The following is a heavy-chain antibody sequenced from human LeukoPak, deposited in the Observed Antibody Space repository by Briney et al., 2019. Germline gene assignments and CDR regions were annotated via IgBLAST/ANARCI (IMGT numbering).Heavy chain of an antibody. J-gene: IGHJ3*02. CDR1: GFTFSTYA. CDR2: ISGSGSST. D-gene: IGHD3-16*02. Sequence: GGSLRLSCAASGFTFSTYAMSWVRQAPGKGLEWVSGISGSGSSTFDADSVKGRFTISRDNSKNTLFLQMNSLRAEDTALYYCAKDYRMIAFGGVIGIDAFDIWGQGTMVTVSS. V-gene: IGHV3-23*01. CDR3: AKDYRMIAFGGVIGIDAFDI.